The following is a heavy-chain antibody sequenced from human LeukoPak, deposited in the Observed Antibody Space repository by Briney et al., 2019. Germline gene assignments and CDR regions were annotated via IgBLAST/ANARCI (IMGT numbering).Heavy chain of an antibody. CDR3: ARDTTVRCSSTSCYKGGDAFDI. CDR1: GGSISSYY. CDR2: IYYSGST. D-gene: IGHD2-2*01. Sequence: PSETLSLTCTVSGGSISSYYSSWIRQPPGKGLEWIGYIYYSGSTNYNPSLKSRVTISVDTSKNQFSLKLSSVTAADTAVYYCARDTTVRCSSTSCYKGGDAFDIWGQGTMVTVSS. J-gene: IGHJ3*02. V-gene: IGHV4-59*01.